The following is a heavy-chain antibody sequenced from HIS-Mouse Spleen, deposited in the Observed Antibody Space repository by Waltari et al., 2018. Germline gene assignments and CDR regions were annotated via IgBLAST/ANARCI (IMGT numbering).Heavy chain of an antibody. Sequence: QVQLQQSGPGLVKPSQTLPLTCAISGDSVPSNSAAWNWIRQSPSRGLEWLGRTYYRSKWYNDYAVSVKSRITINPDTSKNQFSLQLNSVTPEDTAVYYCARSGFVAAAGTIDYWGQGTLVTVSS. CDR2: TYYRSKWYN. CDR1: GDSVPSNSAA. J-gene: IGHJ4*02. D-gene: IGHD6-13*01. V-gene: IGHV6-1*01. CDR3: ARSGFVAAAGTIDY.